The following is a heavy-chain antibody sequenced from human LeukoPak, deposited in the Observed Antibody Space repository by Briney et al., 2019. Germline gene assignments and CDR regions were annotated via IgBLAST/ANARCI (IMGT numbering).Heavy chain of an antibody. J-gene: IGHJ4*02. Sequence: GGSLRLSCAASGFTFSSYSMNWVRQAPGKGLEWVSSISSRSSYIYYADSVKGRFTISRDNAKNSLYLQMNSLRAEDTAVYYCARKVYYDSSGYDYWGQGTLVTVSS. CDR1: GFTFSSYS. D-gene: IGHD3-22*01. CDR2: ISSRSSYI. V-gene: IGHV3-21*06. CDR3: ARKVYYDSSGYDY.